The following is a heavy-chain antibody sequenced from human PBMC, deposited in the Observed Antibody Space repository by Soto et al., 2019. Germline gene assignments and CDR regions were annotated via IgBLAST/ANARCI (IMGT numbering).Heavy chain of an antibody. V-gene: IGHV4-30-4*01. Sequence: LSLTCAVYGGSFSGYYWSWIRQPPGKGLEWIGYIYYSGSTYYNPSLKSRVTISVDTSKNQFSLKLSSVTAADTAVYYCARDHALPYYDFWSGYYRNYYGMDVWGQGTTVTVSS. CDR2: IYYSGST. CDR1: GGSFSGYY. D-gene: IGHD3-3*01. J-gene: IGHJ6*02. CDR3: ARDHALPYYDFWSGYYRNYYGMDV.